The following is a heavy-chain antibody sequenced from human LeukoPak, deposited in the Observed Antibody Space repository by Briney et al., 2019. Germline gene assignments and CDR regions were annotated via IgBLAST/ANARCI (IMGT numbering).Heavy chain of an antibody. Sequence: GGSLRLSCAASGFTFSSYGMHWVRQAPGKGLEWVAVISYDGSKKYYADSVKGRFTISRDNAKNTVYLQMNNLRAEDTAVYYCVSFYEAYWGRGTLVTVSS. CDR3: VSFYEAY. CDR2: ISYDGSKK. V-gene: IGHV3-30*03. CDR1: GFTFSSYG. D-gene: IGHD2/OR15-2a*01. J-gene: IGHJ4*02.